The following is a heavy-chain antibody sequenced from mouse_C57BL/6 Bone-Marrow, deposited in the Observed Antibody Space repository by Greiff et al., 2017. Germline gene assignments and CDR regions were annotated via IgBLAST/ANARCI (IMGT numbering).Heavy chain of an antibody. V-gene: IGHV14-2*01. Sequence: EVKLQESGAELVKPGASVKLSCTASGFNIKDYYMHWVKQRPEQGLEWIGRIDPEDGETKYAPKFQGKATITADTSSHTDYLQLSSLTSEDPAVYYCASFYYYGSRRMDYWGQGTSVTVSS. D-gene: IGHD1-1*01. J-gene: IGHJ4*01. CDR2: IDPEDGET. CDR3: ASFYYYGSRRMDY. CDR1: GFNIKDYY.